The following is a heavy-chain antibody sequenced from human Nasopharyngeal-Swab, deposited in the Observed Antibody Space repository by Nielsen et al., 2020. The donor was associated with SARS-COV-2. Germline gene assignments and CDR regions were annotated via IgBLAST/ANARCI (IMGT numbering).Heavy chain of an antibody. D-gene: IGHD2-15*01. J-gene: IGHJ4*02. CDR1: GGTFSSYA. V-gene: IGHV1-69*04. CDR2: IIPILGIA. Sequence: SVKVSCKASGGTFSSYAISWVRQAPGQGLEWMGRIIPILGIANYAQKFQGRVTITADKSTSTAYMELSSLRSEDTAVYYCARVPELRYCSGGSCLEKDYWGQGTLVTVSS. CDR3: ARVPELRYCSGGSCLEKDY.